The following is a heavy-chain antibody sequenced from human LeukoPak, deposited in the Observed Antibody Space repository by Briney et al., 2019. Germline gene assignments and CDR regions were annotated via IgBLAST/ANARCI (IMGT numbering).Heavy chain of an antibody. CDR1: GFTFSSYS. J-gene: IGHJ4*02. CDR3: ARSSGSWYETQGEL. Sequence: GGSLRLSCAASGFTFSSYSMNWVRQAPGKGLEWVSSISSSSSYIYYADSVKGRFTISRDNAKNSLYLQMNSLRAEDTAVYYCARSSGSWYETQGELWGQGTLVTVSS. CDR2: ISSSSSYI. V-gene: IGHV3-21*01. D-gene: IGHD6-13*01.